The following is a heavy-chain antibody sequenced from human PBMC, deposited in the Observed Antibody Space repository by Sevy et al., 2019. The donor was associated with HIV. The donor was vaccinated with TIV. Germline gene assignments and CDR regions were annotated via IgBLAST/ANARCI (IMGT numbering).Heavy chain of an antibody. CDR2: INPNSGDT. CDR1: VYTFSDHF. V-gene: IGHV1-2*02. D-gene: IGHD5-18*01. J-gene: IGHJ4*02. CDR3: ATHGGYRYGSLLDY. Sequence: ASVKVSCKASVYTFSDHFIHWVRQAPGQGLEWMGWINPNSGDTKYAQNFHGRVTLTRDTSIGSGYMELTSLRSDDTAVYYCATHGGYRYGSLLDYWGQGTLVTVSS.